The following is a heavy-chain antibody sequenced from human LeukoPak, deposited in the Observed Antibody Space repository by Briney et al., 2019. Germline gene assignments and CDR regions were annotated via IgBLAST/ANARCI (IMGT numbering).Heavy chain of an antibody. CDR2: ISSSSSTI. CDR1: GFTFSSYN. J-gene: IGHJ4*02. D-gene: IGHD4-17*01. V-gene: IGHV3-48*02. CDR3: ATNPRSSATVTTWPPSD. Sequence: GGSLRLSCATSGFTFSSYNMNWVRQAPGKGLEWVSYISSSSSTIYYADSVKGRFTISRDNAKNSLYLQMDSLRDEDTAVYYCATNPRSSATVTTWPPSDWGQGTLVTVSS.